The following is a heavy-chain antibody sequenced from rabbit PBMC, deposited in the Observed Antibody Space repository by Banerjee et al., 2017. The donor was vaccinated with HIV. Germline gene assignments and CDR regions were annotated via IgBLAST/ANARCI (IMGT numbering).Heavy chain of an antibody. CDR1: GFDLSSYYH. CDR3: ARGDDDYGDLPNYFNL. V-gene: IGHV1S43*01. CDR2: IYTYSGST. D-gene: IGHD2-1*01. Sequence: QEQLEESGGDLVKPEGSLTLTCTASGFDLSSYYHMCWVRQAPGKGLELIGCIYTYSGSTWYASWVNGRFTISRSTSLNTVDLKMTSLTAADTATYFCARGDDDYGDLPNYFNLWGPGTLVTVS. J-gene: IGHJ4*01.